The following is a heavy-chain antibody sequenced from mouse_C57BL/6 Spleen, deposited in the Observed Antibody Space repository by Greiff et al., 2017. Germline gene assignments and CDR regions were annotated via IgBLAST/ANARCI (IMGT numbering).Heavy chain of an antibody. V-gene: IGHV1-76*01. D-gene: IGHD1-1*01. CDR1: GYTFTDYY. CDR2: IYPGSGNT. Sequence: VQLQQSGAELVRPGASVKLSCKASGYTFTDYYINWVKQRPGQGLEWIARIYPGSGNTYYNEKFKGKATLTAEKSSSTAYMQLSSLTSEDSAVYFCARGITTVSYFDYWGQGTTLTVSS. J-gene: IGHJ2*01. CDR3: ARGITTVSYFDY.